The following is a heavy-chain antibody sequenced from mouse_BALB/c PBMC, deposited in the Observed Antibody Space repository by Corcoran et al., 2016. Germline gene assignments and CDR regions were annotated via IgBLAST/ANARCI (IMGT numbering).Heavy chain of an antibody. D-gene: IGHD2-14*01. CDR1: GFNIKDTY. J-gene: IGHJ4*01. V-gene: IGHV14-3*02. CDR2: IDPANGNT. CDR3: ARGGVRRFYAMDY. Sequence: EVQLQQSGAELVKPGASVKLSCTASGFNIKDTYMHWVKQRPEQGLEWIGRIDPANGNTKYDPKFQGKATITADTYSNTAYLQVSSLTSEDTAVYYCARGGVRRFYAMDYWGQGTSVTVSS.